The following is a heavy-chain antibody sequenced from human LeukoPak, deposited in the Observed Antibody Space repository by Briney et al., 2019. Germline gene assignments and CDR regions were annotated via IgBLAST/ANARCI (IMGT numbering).Heavy chain of an antibody. Sequence: GWSLRVPCAASGFTVIHYVMTGLHPAPPKGVAGVATVSGSGGSTYYADSVKGRFTIPRDNSKNTPYLQMNGLRAEDAAVYCCAKTPYYNILTGYSAYYFDYWGQGTLVTVSS. D-gene: IGHD3-9*01. CDR2: VSGSGGST. CDR3: AKTPYYNILTGYSAYYFDY. J-gene: IGHJ4*02. V-gene: IGHV3-23*01. CDR1: GFTVIHYV.